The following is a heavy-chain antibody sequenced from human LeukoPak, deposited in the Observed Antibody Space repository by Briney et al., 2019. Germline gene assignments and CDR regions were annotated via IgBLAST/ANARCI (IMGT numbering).Heavy chain of an antibody. Sequence: GGSLRLSCAASGFTASSNYMSWVRQAPGKGLEWVSVIYSGGSTYYADSVKGRFTISRDNSKNTLYLQMNSLRAEDTAVYYCAKGPDLYYYDSSGPIDDKAFDIWGQGTMVTVSS. CDR1: GFTASSNY. CDR3: AKGPDLYYYDSSGPIDDKAFDI. V-gene: IGHV3-66*02. J-gene: IGHJ3*02. D-gene: IGHD3-22*01. CDR2: IYSGGST.